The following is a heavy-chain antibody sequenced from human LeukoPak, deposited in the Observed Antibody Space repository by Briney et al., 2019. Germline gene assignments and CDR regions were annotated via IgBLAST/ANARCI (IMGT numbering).Heavy chain of an antibody. V-gene: IGHV1-8*02. D-gene: IGHD6-13*01. Sequence: ASVKVSCKASGGTFSSYAISWVRQAPGQGLEWMGWMNPNSGNTGYAQKFQGRVTMTRNTSISTAYMELSSLRSEGTAVYYCARDGWAAAGGYPRNWFDPWGQGTLVTVSS. CDR1: GGTFSSYA. J-gene: IGHJ5*02. CDR2: MNPNSGNT. CDR3: ARDGWAAAGGYPRNWFDP.